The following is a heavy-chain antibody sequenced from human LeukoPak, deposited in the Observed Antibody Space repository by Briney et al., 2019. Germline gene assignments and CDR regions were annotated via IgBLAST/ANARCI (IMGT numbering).Heavy chain of an antibody. CDR3: ARAQDYYDIKACFQH. J-gene: IGHJ1*01. CDR2: IYYSGST. V-gene: IGHV4-34*01. Sequence: SETLSLTCAVYGGPFSGYYWGWIRQPPGKGLEWIGSIYYSGSTYYNPSLKSRVTISVDTSKNQFSLKLSSVTAADTAVYYCARAQDYYDIKACFQHWGQGTLVTVSS. D-gene: IGHD3-22*01. CDR1: GGPFSGYY.